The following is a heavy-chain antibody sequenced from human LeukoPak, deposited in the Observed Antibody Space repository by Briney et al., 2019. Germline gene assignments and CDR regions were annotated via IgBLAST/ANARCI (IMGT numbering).Heavy chain of an antibody. CDR1: GGSISSGGYY. Sequence: SETLSLTCTVSGGSISSGGYYWSWIRQPAGKGLEWIGRIYTSGSTNCNPSLKSRVTISVDTSKNQFSLKLSSVTAAATAVYYCARAAPDYYDSSGYYQTAFDIWGQGTMVTVSS. CDR2: IYTSGST. D-gene: IGHD3-22*01. CDR3: ARAAPDYYDSSGYYQTAFDI. J-gene: IGHJ3*02. V-gene: IGHV4-61*02.